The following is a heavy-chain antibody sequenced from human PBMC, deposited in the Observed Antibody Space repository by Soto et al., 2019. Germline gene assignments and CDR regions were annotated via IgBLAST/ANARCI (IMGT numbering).Heavy chain of an antibody. D-gene: IGHD1-26*01. J-gene: IGHJ3*02. CDR3: ARGLTGRYSIAFDI. CDR2: IIYTAGNT. V-gene: IGHV3-23*01. CDR1: GFTFSSYA. Sequence: GGSLRLSCAASGFTFSSYAMSWVRQAPGKGLEWVSAIIYTAGNTYYTDSVKGRFTISRDNSQNTVFLQMNSLRIEDTGVYSCARGLTGRYSIAFDIWGQGTMVTVSS.